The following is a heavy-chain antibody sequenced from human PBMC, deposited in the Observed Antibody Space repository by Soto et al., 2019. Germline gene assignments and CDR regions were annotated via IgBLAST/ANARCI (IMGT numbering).Heavy chain of an antibody. CDR2: IIPIFGTA. D-gene: IGHD3-3*01. J-gene: IGHJ4*02. V-gene: IGHV1-69*13. CDR3: ARGVGRSGSIYYFDY. CDR1: GGTFSSYA. Sequence: GASVKVSCKASGGTFSSYAISWVRQAPGQGLEWMGGIIPIFGTANYAQKFQGRVTITADESTSTAYMELCSLRSEDTAVYYCARGVGRSGSIYYFDYWGQGTLVTVSS.